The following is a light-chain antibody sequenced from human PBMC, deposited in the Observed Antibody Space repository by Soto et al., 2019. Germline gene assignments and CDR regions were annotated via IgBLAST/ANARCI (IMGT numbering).Light chain of an antibody. CDR3: QHYKTYSRT. CDR2: DAS. V-gene: IGKV1-8*01. Sequence: AIRMTQSPSSFSASTGDRVTITCRASQGISSYLAWYQQKPGKAPKLLIYDASSLESGVPSRFSGSGSGTEFTLTISSLQPDDSATYYCQHYKTYSRTFGQGTKVDIK. CDR1: QGISSY. J-gene: IGKJ1*01.